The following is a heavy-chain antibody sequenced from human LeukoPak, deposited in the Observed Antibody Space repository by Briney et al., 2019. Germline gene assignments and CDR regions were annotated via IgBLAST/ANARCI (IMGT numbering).Heavy chain of an antibody. D-gene: IGHD1-26*01. CDR1: GFTFSSYA. J-gene: IGHJ6*03. V-gene: IGHV3-7*03. CDR2: IKQDGSEK. Sequence: AGGSLRLSCAASGFTFSSYAMNWVRQAPGKGLEWVANIKQDGSEKYYVDSVKGRFTISRDNAKNSLYLQMNSLRAEDTAVYYCAKVKYSGSSYYYYYMDVWGKGTTVTVSS. CDR3: AKVKYSGSSYYYYYMDV.